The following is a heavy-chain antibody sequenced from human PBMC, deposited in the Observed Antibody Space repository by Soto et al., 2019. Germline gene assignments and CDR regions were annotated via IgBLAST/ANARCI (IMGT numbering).Heavy chain of an antibody. CDR1: GYIFTSYG. D-gene: IGHD7-27*01. V-gene: IGHV1-18*04. CDR3: ARAPHKFNWVPYGLDV. J-gene: IGHJ6*02. CDR2: ISGYNGHA. Sequence: QVQVVQSGAEVRKIGASVKVSCKASGYIFTSYGLSWVRQAPGQGLEWMGWISGYNGHAIYAEKMQGRVTMTTDTSTRTADMELRSLRSDDTAVYSCARAPHKFNWVPYGLDVWGQGTTVTVSS.